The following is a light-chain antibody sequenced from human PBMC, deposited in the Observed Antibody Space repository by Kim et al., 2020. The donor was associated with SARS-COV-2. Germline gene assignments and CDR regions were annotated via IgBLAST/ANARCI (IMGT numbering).Light chain of an antibody. Sequence: ATGKADRITCGGNNIGSKSVLWYQQKPGQAPVLVIYYDSDRPSGIPERFSGSNSGNTATLTISRVEAGDEADYYCQVWDSSSDHPVFGGGTQLTVL. CDR1: NIGSKS. J-gene: IGLJ2*01. CDR3: QVWDSSSDHPV. V-gene: IGLV3-21*04. CDR2: YDS.